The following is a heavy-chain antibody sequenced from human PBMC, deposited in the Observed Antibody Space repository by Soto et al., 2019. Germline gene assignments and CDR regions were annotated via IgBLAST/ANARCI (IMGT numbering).Heavy chain of an antibody. J-gene: IGHJ5*02. D-gene: IGHD4-17*01. CDR1: GFIFTNYG. CDR3: ATDSLYSTTWYDYFDL. V-gene: IGHV3-21*06. Sequence: ESGGGLVKPGGSLRLSWAASGFIFTNYGMHWVRQAPGKGLEWVASISRTGDDVLYADSVKGRFSISRDNAKNSLSLQMSSLRVEDTSVYYCATDSLYSTTWYDYFDLWGQGTLVTVSS. CDR2: ISRTGDDV.